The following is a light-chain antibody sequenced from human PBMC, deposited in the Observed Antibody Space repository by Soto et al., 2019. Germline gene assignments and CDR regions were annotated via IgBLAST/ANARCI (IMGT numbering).Light chain of an antibody. CDR2: DAS. J-gene: IGKJ5*01. V-gene: IGKV3-11*01. CDR3: QQRSNWPIT. CDR1: QSVTNY. Sequence: EIVITQSPSTLSVSPGERATLSCRASQSVTNYIAWYQQRPGQAPRLLIYDASNRATGVPARLSGSGSGTDFTLTISSLEPEDFAVYYCQQRSNWPITFGQGTRLAI.